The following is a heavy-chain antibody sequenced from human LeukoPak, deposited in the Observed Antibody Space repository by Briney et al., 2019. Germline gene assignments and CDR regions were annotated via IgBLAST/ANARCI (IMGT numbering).Heavy chain of an antibody. CDR3: ARHFGYYGSGSFHVDD. CDR1: GYSFTRYW. V-gene: IGHV5-10-1*01. D-gene: IGHD3-10*01. Sequence: GESPKISCKGSGYSFTRYWNSWVRQMPGQGLEWRGNFDSSDSYSNYNPSLQGHVTISADKSISTAFLQWRSLKASDTAMYYCARHFGYYGSGSFHVDDWGQGTQVTVYS. J-gene: IGHJ4*02. CDR2: FDSSDSYS.